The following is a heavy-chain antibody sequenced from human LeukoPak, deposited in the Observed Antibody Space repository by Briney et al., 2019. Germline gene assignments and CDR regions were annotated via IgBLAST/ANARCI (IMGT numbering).Heavy chain of an antibody. V-gene: IGHV4-59*01. J-gene: IGHJ4*02. CDR2: FYYSGST. D-gene: IGHD5-18*01. CDR3: AREAYTAMAHAFDY. CDR1: GGPISSYY. Sequence: SETLSLTCTVSGGPISSYYWSWIRQPPGKGLEWIGYFYYSGSTNYNPSLKSRVTISVDTSKNQFSLKLSSVTAADAAVYYCAREAYTAMAHAFDYWGQGTLVTVSS.